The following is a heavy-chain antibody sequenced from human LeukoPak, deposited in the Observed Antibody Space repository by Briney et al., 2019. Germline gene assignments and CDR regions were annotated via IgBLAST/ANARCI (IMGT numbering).Heavy chain of an antibody. CDR2: ISSRAGTI. CDR1: GFTVSSKY. CDR3: VSSSYYDSGGPPRDY. Sequence: GGSLRLSCAASGFTVSSKYMSWVRQAPGKGLEGVSYISSRAGTIYYADSVKGRFTIPRDNAKNSLYLQMNSLRAEDTAVYYCVSSSYYDSGGPPRDYWGQGTLVIVSS. V-gene: IGHV3-48*03. D-gene: IGHD3-22*01. J-gene: IGHJ4*02.